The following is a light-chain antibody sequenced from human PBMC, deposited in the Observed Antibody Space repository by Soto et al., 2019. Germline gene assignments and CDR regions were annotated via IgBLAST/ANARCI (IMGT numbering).Light chain of an antibody. CDR1: QYINTY. CDR3: QQSYTHPWT. Sequence: DIQMTQSPSSLSASVGDRVTISCRASQYINTYLNWYQQKGGKAPKLLIYAATNLQSGVPSRFSGSGSGTDFNVTISILQPEDFATYYCQQSYTHPWTFGPGTKVEIK. J-gene: IGKJ1*01. CDR2: AAT. V-gene: IGKV1-39*01.